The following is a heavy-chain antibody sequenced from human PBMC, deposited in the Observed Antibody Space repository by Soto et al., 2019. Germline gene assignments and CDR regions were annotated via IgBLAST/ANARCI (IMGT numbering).Heavy chain of an antibody. J-gene: IGHJ4*02. Sequence: QVQLVQSGAEVKKPGASVKVSCKASGYTFTSYYMHWVRQAPGQGLEWMGIINPSGGSTSYAQKFQGRVTMTRDTSTNTVYMELSSLRSEDTAVYYCDRVYCSGGSCYSIDYWGQGTLVTVSS. V-gene: IGHV1-46*03. D-gene: IGHD2-15*01. CDR1: GYTFTSYY. CDR2: INPSGGST. CDR3: DRVYCSGGSCYSIDY.